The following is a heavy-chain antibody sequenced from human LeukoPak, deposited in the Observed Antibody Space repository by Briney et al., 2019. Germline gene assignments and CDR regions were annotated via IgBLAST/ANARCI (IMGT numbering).Heavy chain of an antibody. Sequence: GGSLRLSCAASGFTFSSYGMHWVRQAPGKGLEWVAVISYDGSNKYYADSVKGRFTISRDNSKNTLYLQMNSLRAEDTAVYYCAKDEVSDRSYYPFDYWGQGTLVTVSS. CDR2: ISYDGSNK. CDR3: AKDEVSDRSYYPFDY. J-gene: IGHJ4*02. D-gene: IGHD1-26*01. CDR1: GFTFSSYG. V-gene: IGHV3-30*18.